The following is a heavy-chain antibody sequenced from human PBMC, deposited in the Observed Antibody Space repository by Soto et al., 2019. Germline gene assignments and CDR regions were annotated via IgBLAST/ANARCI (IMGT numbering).Heavy chain of an antibody. Sequence: GGSLRLSCAASGFTFSNAWMNWVRQAPGKGLEWVGRIKSKTDGGTTDYAAPVKGRFTISRDDSKNTLYLQMNSLKTEDTAVYYCTTGTSFYYDSSGLYAFDIWGQGTMVTVSS. J-gene: IGHJ3*02. V-gene: IGHV3-15*07. CDR1: GFTFSNAW. D-gene: IGHD3-22*01. CDR3: TTGTSFYYDSSGLYAFDI. CDR2: IKSKTDGGTT.